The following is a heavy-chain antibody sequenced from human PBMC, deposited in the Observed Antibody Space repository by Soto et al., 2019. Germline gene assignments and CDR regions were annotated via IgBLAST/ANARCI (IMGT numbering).Heavy chain of an antibody. CDR2: IHYSGST. CDR1: GGSISSYY. D-gene: IGHD3-22*01. V-gene: IGHV4-59*01. Sequence: SETLSLTCTVSGGSISSYYWSWIRQPPGKGLEWIGFIHYSGSTNYNPSLKSRVTISVDTSKNQFSLKLSSVTAADTAVYYCARVAYYYDSSGYQSLYYFDYWGQGTLVTVSS. CDR3: ARVAYYYDSSGYQSLYYFDY. J-gene: IGHJ4*02.